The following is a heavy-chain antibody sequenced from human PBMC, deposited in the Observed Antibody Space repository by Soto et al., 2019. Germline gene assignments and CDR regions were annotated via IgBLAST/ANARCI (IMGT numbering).Heavy chain of an antibody. CDR2: IYYSGST. V-gene: IGHV4-61*01. Sequence: SETLSLTCTVSGVSIGTDSYYWGWLRQPPEKGLEWIGYIYYSGSTNYNPSLKSRVTISVDTSKNQFSLKLSSVTAADTAVYYCARDHISPGWFDPWGQGTLVTVS. J-gene: IGHJ5*02. D-gene: IGHD2-21*01. CDR1: GVSIGTDSYY. CDR3: ARDHISPGWFDP.